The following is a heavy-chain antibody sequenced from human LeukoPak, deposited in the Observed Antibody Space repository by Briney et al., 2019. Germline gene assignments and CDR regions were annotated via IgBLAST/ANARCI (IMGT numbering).Heavy chain of an antibody. J-gene: IGHJ4*02. D-gene: IGHD1-26*01. CDR3: ARDQSGAYIFDY. CDR2: IYYSGIT. Sequence: SETLSLTCTVSGGSISSHYWSWIRQFPGKGLEWIGSIYYSGITSYNPSLKSRVTLSVHTSKNQFSLRLSSVAAADTAVYYCARDQSGAYIFDYWGQGTLVTVSS. V-gene: IGHV4-59*11. CDR1: GGSISSHY.